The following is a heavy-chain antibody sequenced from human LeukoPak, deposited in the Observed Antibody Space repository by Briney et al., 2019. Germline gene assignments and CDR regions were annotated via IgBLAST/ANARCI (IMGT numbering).Heavy chain of an antibody. CDR2: ISSSGSTI. D-gene: IGHD1-1*01. Sequence: PGGSLRLSCAASGFTFSDYYMSWIRQAPGKGLEWVSYISSSGSTIYYADSVKGRFTISRDNAKNSLYLQMNSLRAEDTAVYYCARSSGYNWNDLTFDYWGQGTLVTVSS. V-gene: IGHV3-11*01. CDR3: ARSSGYNWNDLTFDY. J-gene: IGHJ4*02. CDR1: GFTFSDYY.